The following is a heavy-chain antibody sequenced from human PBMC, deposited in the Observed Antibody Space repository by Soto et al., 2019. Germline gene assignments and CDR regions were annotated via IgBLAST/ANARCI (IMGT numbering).Heavy chain of an antibody. CDR3: ERVDDY. CDR1: GGSFSGYY. Sequence: QVQLQQWGAGLLKPSETLSLTCAVYGGSFSGYYWSWIRQPPGKGLEWIGEINHRGRTNYNPSLKRRVTISVDTSKNQFSLKLSSVTAADTAVYYCERVDDYWGQGTLVTVSS. CDR2: INHRGRT. V-gene: IGHV4-34*01. J-gene: IGHJ4*02.